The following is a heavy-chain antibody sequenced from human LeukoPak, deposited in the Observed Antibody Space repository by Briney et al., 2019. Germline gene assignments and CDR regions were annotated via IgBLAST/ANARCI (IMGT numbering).Heavy chain of an antibody. CDR2: INPNSGGT. Sequence: KVSCKASGYTFTGYYMHWVRQAPGQGLEWMGWINPNSGGTNYAQKFQGRVTMTRDTSISTAYMELSRLRSDDTAVYYCARAGYCSGGSCYHLAFDIWGQGTMVTVSS. J-gene: IGHJ3*02. CDR3: ARAGYCSGGSCYHLAFDI. V-gene: IGHV1-2*02. D-gene: IGHD2-15*01. CDR1: GYTFTGYY.